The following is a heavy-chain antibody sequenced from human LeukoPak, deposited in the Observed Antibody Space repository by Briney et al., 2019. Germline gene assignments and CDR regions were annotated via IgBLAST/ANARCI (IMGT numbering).Heavy chain of an antibody. J-gene: IGHJ5*02. D-gene: IGHD2-15*01. Sequence: SETLSLTCTVSGGSISSSSYYWGWIRQPPGKGLEWIGSIYYSGSTYYNPSLKSRVTISVDTSKNQFSLKLSSVTAADTAVYYCARDKGGRQYNWFDPWGQGTLVTVSS. CDR3: ARDKGGRQYNWFDP. V-gene: IGHV4-39*07. CDR1: GGSISSSSYY. CDR2: IYYSGST.